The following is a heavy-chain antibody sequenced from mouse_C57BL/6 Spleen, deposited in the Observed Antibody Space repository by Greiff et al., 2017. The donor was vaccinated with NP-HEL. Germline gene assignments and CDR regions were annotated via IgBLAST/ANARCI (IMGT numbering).Heavy chain of an antibody. D-gene: IGHD1-1*01. J-gene: IGHJ2*01. CDR2: IYPGDGDT. CDR3: AREHGSSPYYFDY. Sequence: QVQLKESGAELVKPGASVKISCKASGYAFSSYWMNWVKQRPGKGLEWIGQIYPGDGDTNYNGKFKGKATLTADKSSSTAYMQLSSLTSEDSAVYFCAREHGSSPYYFDYWGQGTTLTVSS. V-gene: IGHV1-80*01. CDR1: GYAFSSYW.